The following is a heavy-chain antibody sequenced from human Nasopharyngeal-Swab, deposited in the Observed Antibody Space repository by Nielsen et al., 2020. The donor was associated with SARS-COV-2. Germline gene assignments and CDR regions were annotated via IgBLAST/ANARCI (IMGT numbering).Heavy chain of an antibody. CDR2: ISSSGSTI. J-gene: IGHJ4*02. CDR1: GFTFSDYY. D-gene: IGHD4-17*01. Sequence: LSLTCAASGFTFSDYYMSWIRQAPGKGLEWVSYISSSGSTIYYADSVKGRFTISRDNAKNSLYLQMNSLRAEDTALYYCAKLCKLYGDYDNYWGQGTLVTVSS. CDR3: AKLCKLYGDYDNY. V-gene: IGHV3-11*01.